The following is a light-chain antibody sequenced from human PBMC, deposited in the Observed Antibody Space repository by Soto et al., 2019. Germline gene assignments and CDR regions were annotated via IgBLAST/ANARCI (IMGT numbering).Light chain of an antibody. CDR2: SAS. CDR1: QSVSHN. J-gene: IGKJ5*01. Sequence: EIVMTQSPATLSVSPGERATLSCRASQSVSHNLAWYRQKPGQAPRLLIYSASTRATDVPARFSGSGSGTEFTLTISSLQSEDFEVYYCQQYNNWPTTFGQGTRLEIK. V-gene: IGKV3-15*01. CDR3: QQYNNWPTT.